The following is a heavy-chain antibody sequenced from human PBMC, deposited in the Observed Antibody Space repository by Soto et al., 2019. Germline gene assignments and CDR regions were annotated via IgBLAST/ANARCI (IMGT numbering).Heavy chain of an antibody. CDR1: GDTFNFYT. Sequence: QVQLVQSGAEVKKPGSSLRVSCKASGDTFNFYTINWVRQAPGLGLEWLGRIIPYLSVSNYAQKFQGRVXXXXXXXXXXXXXXXXXXXXXXXXXXXXXXXXXXGYXAFDYWGQGALVTVSS. V-gene: IGHV1-69*02. J-gene: IGHJ4*02. CDR3: XXXXXXGYXAFDY. CDR2: IIPYLSVS.